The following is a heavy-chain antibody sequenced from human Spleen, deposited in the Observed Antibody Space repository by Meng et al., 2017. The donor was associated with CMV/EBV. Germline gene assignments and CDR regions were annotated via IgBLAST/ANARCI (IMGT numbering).Heavy chain of an antibody. CDR3: ARPMIVLVESGDYFDY. V-gene: IGHV3-74*01. D-gene: IGHD3-22*01. Sequence: GGSLRLSCAASGFTFSSYWMHWVRQAPGKGLVWVSRINSDGSSTSYADSVKGRLTISRDNAKNTLYLQMNSLRAEDTAVYYCARPMIVLVESGDYFDYWGQGTLVTVSS. J-gene: IGHJ4*02. CDR1: GFTFSSYW. CDR2: INSDGSST.